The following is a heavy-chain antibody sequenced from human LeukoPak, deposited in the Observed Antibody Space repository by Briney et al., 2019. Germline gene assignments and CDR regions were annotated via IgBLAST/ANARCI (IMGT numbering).Heavy chain of an antibody. Sequence: SETLSLTCAVYGGSFSGYYWSWIRQPPGKGLEWIGEINHSGSTNYNPSLKSRVTISVDTSKNQFSLKLSSVTAADTAVYYCARRMGSSWYTFDYWGQGTLVTVSS. J-gene: IGHJ4*02. CDR1: GGSFSGYY. CDR2: INHSGST. CDR3: ARRMGSSWYTFDY. D-gene: IGHD6-13*01. V-gene: IGHV4-34*01.